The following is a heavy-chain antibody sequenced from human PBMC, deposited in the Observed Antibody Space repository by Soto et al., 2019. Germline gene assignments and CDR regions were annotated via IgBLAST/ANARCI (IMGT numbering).Heavy chain of an antibody. Sequence: GGSLRLSCAASGFTFTSSAMQWVRQARGQRLEWIGWIVVGSGDTNYAQKFQDRVTMTEDTSTNTAYMELSSLRSEDTAVYYCATTATVTTNYYYYYGMDVWGQGTTVTVSS. J-gene: IGHJ6*02. V-gene: IGHV1-58*02. D-gene: IGHD4-4*01. CDR2: IVVGSGDT. CDR3: ATTATVTTNYYYYYGMDV. CDR1: GFTFTSSA.